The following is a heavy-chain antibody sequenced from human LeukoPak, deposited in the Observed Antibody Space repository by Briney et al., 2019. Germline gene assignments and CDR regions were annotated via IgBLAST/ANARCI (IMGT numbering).Heavy chain of an antibody. CDR3: ARAYSGSSGVFEF. V-gene: IGHV4-34*01. Sequence: SETLSLTCAVYGGSFSGHYWSWVRQPPGKGLEWIGETSQSGSTNYNPSLKSRGTISVDMSRNQFFLNLTSVTAADTAVYYCARAYSGSSGVFEFWGQGTLVTVSS. J-gene: IGHJ4*02. CDR1: GGSFSGHY. D-gene: IGHD2-15*01. CDR2: TSQSGST.